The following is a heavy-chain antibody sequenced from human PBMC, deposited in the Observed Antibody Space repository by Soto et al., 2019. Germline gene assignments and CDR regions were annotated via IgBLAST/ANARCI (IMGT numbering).Heavy chain of an antibody. CDR1: GGSFSGYY. J-gene: IGHJ4*02. D-gene: IGHD6-6*01. CDR2: INHSGST. Sequence: PSETLSLTCAVYGGSFSGYYWSWIGQPPGKGLEWIGEINHSGSTNYNPSLKSRVTISVDTSKNQFSLKLSSVTAADTAVYYCAIVVKQYTSSSGKGTLDDWGQGTLVTVSS. CDR3: AIVVKQYTSSSGKGTLDD. V-gene: IGHV4-34*01.